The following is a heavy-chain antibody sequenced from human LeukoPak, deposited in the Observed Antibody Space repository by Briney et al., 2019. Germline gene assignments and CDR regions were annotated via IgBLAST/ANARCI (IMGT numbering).Heavy chain of an antibody. CDR1: GYTFTSYD. J-gene: IGHJ5*02. V-gene: IGHV1-8*01. CDR2: MNPNSGNT. D-gene: IGHD4-23*01. Sequence: ASVKVSCKASGYTFTSYDINWVRQATGQGLEWMGWMNPNSGNTGYAQKFQGRVTMTRNTSISTAYMELSSLRSEDTAVYYCARGLVPSGNIYNWFDPWGQGTLVTVSS. CDR3: ARGLVPSGNIYNWFDP.